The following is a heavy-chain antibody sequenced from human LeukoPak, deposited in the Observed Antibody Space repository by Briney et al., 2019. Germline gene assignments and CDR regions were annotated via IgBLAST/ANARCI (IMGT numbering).Heavy chain of an antibody. Sequence: ASVKVSCKASGYTFTSYDINWVRQATGRGLEWMGWMNPNSGNTGYAQKFQGRVTMTRNTSISTAYMELSSLRSEDTAVYYCARGRVSDWYIVVVVAATRRYYFDYWGQGTLVTVSS. CDR1: GYTFTSYD. D-gene: IGHD2-15*01. CDR2: MNPNSGNT. CDR3: ARGRVSDWYIVVVVAATRRYYFDY. V-gene: IGHV1-8*01. J-gene: IGHJ4*02.